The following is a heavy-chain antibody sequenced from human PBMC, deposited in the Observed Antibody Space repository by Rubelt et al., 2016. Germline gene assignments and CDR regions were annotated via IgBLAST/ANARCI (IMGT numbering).Heavy chain of an antibody. CDR3: ARGGATAADDNDAFDI. V-gene: IGHV1-69*01. Sequence: QVQLVQSGAEVKKPGSSVKVSCKASGGTFSSYAISWVRQAPGQGLEWMGGIIPIFGTANYAQKFQGRVTITADESTSPAYMELSSLGSEDTAVYYCARGGATAADDNDAFDIWGQGTMVTVSS. D-gene: IGHD6-13*01. CDR2: IIPIFGTA. CDR1: GGTFSSYA. J-gene: IGHJ3*02.